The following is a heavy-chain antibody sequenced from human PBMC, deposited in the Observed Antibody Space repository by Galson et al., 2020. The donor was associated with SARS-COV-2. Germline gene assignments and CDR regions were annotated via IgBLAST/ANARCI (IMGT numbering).Heavy chain of an antibody. CDR1: GFTFSSYA. Sequence: TGGSLRLSCAASGFTFSSYAMHWVRQAPGKGLEWVAVISYDGSNKYYADSVKGRFTIPRDNSKNTLYLQMNSLRAEDTAVYYCAKARVPAAGKWFDPWGQGTLVTVSS. V-gene: IGHV3-30-3*01. J-gene: IGHJ5*02. CDR3: AKARVPAAGKWFDP. D-gene: IGHD2-2*01. CDR2: ISYDGSNK.